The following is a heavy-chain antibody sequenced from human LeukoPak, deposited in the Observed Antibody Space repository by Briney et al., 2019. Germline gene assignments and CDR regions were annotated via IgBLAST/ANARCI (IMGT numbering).Heavy chain of an antibody. V-gene: IGHV3-30*02. Sequence: GGSLRLSCAASGFTFSNYGMHWVRQAPGKGLEWVALISFDGSQKYYADSVKGRFTISRDNAKNSLYLQMNSLRAEDTALYYCAKDITGLGSSSWYDAFDIWGQGTMVTVSS. CDR1: GFTFSNYG. CDR3: AKDITGLGSSSWYDAFDI. CDR2: ISFDGSQK. J-gene: IGHJ3*02. D-gene: IGHD6-13*01.